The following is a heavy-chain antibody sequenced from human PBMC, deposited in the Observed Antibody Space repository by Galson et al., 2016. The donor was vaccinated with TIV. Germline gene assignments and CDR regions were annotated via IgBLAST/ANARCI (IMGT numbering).Heavy chain of an antibody. CDR1: GYPFRGYY. V-gene: IGHV1-2*06. D-gene: IGHD4/OR15-4a*01. J-gene: IGHJ3*02. CDR2: INPNTGGT. Sequence: SVKVSCKGSGYPFRGYYIYWVRQAPGQGLEWMGRINPNTGGTNYSQTLQGRVTLTRDTSIATAYFDLSGLSSDDPALYYCTVVGTIAFADGPPGIWGQGTFVTVSS. CDR3: TVVGTIAFADGPPGI.